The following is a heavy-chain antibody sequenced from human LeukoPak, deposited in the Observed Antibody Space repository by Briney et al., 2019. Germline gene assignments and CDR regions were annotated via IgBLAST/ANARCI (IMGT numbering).Heavy chain of an antibody. D-gene: IGHD1-26*01. CDR1: GFTFSDHY. Sequence: PGGSLRLSCAASGFTFSDHYMDWVRQAPGKGLEWVSYISDSSSTSTISYAASVKGRFTISRDNAKNSLYLQMNSLRVEDTAVYYCARDRDSGTYRGAFDYWGQGILVTVSS. J-gene: IGHJ4*02. CDR2: ISDSSSTSTI. V-gene: IGHV3-11*04. CDR3: ARDRDSGTYRGAFDY.